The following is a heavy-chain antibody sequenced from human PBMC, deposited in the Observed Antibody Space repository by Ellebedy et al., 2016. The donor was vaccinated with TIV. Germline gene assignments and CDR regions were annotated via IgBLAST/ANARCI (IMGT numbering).Heavy chain of an antibody. V-gene: IGHV3-30*09. CDR3: ARLMEVATVVFYYGMDV. J-gene: IGHJ6*02. D-gene: IGHD2-8*01. Sequence: GGSLRLSXAASGFTFSQYAMHWVRQAPGKGLEWVAVMSYNGRSKYYAHSVQGRFAISRDNSRNSLFLQMSSLRGEDTAVYYCARLMEVATVVFYYGMDVWGQGTTVTVSS. CDR1: GFTFSQYA. CDR2: MSYNGRSK.